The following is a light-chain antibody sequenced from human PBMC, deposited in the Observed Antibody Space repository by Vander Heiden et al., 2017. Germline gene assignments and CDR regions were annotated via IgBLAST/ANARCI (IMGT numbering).Light chain of an antibody. CDR1: QGISSH. CDR2: AAS. V-gene: IGKV1-9*01. J-gene: IGKJ4*01. CDR3: QQVNSFPPT. Sequence: DIQLTQSPSFLSASVGDRVTITCRASQGISSHLAWYQQKPGKAPNLLVYAASTLQSGVPSRFSGSASGTEFTLTISSLQPEDFATYYCQQVNSFPPTFGGGTKVESK.